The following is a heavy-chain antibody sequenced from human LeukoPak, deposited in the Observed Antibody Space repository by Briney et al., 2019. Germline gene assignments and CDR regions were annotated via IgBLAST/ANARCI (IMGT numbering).Heavy chain of an antibody. CDR3: ARDPFYDSSGHDY. V-gene: IGHV3-48*03. CDR2: ISSSGSTI. CDR1: GFTFSSYE. Sequence: GSLRLSCAASGFTFSSYEMNWVRQAPGEGLEWVSYISSSGSTIYYADSVKGRFTISRDNAKNSLYLQMNSLRAEDTAVYYCARDPFYDSSGHDYWGQGTLVTVSS. J-gene: IGHJ4*02. D-gene: IGHD3-22*01.